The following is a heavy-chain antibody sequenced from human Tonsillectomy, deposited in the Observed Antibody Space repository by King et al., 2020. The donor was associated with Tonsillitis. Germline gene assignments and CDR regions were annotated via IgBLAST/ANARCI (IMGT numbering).Heavy chain of an antibody. D-gene: IGHD5-18*01. V-gene: IGHV3-21*01. Sequence: DVQLVESGGGLVKPGGSLRLSCAASGFTFSSYSMNWVRQAPGKGLEWVSSISSSSSYIYYEDSVKGRFTISRDNAKNSLYLQMNSLRAEDTAVYYCASECATAPFDYWGQGTLVTVSS. CDR1: GFTFSSYS. J-gene: IGHJ4*02. CDR3: ASECATAPFDY. CDR2: ISSSSSYI.